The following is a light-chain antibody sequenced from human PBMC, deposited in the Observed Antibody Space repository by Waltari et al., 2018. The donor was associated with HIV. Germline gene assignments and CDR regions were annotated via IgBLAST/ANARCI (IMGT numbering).Light chain of an antibody. CDR2: WAS. J-gene: IGKJ3*01. Sequence: DIVMTQSPDSLAVSLGERATINCKSSQSVLHSATNKNCIAWYQQKPGQPPKLLTYWASTREFGVPDLFSGSGSGTDFTLTINSLQPEDVAVYYCQQYYSYPRTFGPGTKVDV. V-gene: IGKV4-1*01. CDR1: QSVLHSATNKNC. CDR3: QQYYSYPRT.